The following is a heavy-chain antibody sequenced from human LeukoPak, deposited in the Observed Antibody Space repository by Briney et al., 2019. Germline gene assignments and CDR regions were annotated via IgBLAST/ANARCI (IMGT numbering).Heavy chain of an antibody. CDR1: GFTFSSYS. D-gene: IGHD3-22*01. CDR2: ISGSGGST. CDR3: AKASYSSGYYSPFDY. Sequence: GGSLRLSCAASGFTFSSYSMNWVRQAPGKGLEWVSAISGSGGSTYYADSVKGRFTISRDNSKNTLYLQMNSLRAEDTAVYYCAKASYSSGYYSPFDYWGQGTLVTVSS. V-gene: IGHV3-23*01. J-gene: IGHJ4*02.